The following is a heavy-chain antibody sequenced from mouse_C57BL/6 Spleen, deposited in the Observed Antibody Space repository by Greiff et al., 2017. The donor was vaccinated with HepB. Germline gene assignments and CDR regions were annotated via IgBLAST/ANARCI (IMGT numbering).Heavy chain of an antibody. V-gene: IGHV1-26*01. CDR3: ARGGYHDYYYAMDY. D-gene: IGHD2-2*01. J-gene: IGHJ4*01. CDR2: INPNNGGT. Sequence: EVQLQQSGPELVKPGASVKISCKASGYTFTDYYMNWVKQSHGKSLEWIGDINPNNGGTSYNQKFKGKATLTVDKSSSTAYMELRSLTSEDSAVYYCARGGYHDYYYAMDYWGQGTSVTVSS. CDR1: GYTFTDYY.